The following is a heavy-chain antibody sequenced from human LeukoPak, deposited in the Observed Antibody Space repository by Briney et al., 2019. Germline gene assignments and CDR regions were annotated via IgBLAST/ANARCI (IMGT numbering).Heavy chain of an antibody. Sequence: ASVKASCKASGYTFTGYYVHLVRQAPGQGLAWMAWINTASGVANYAQKFQGRVTLTRDKSITTVYMELSSLRSDDTALYYCARDWDPITGTTRWFDPWGQGTLVTVSS. CDR2: INTASGVA. V-gene: IGHV1-2*02. D-gene: IGHD1-7*01. J-gene: IGHJ5*02. CDR3: ARDWDPITGTTRWFDP. CDR1: GYTFTGYY.